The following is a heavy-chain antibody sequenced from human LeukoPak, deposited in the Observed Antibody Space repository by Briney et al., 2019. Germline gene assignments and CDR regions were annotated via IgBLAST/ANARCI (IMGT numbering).Heavy chain of an antibody. Sequence: PSETLSLTCTVYGGSFSDYYWSWIRQPPGKGLEWIGEINHSGRTYYKPSLKSRVTISVDTSKNQFSLKQSSVTDADTAVYYCARRRKGAGAFDIWGQGTMGTVSS. J-gene: IGHJ3*02. D-gene: IGHD6-19*01. V-gene: IGHV4-34*01. CDR3: ARRRKGAGAFDI. CDR1: GGSFSDYY. CDR2: INHSGRT.